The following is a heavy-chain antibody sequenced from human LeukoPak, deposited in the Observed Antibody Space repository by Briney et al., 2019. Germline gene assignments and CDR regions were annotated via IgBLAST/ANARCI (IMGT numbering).Heavy chain of an antibody. CDR3: ARVNFRKGWFDP. CDR2: IYYSGST. CDR1: GGSISSYY. Sequence: PSETLSLTCTVSGGSISSYYWSWIRQPPGKGLEWIGYIYYSGSTNYNPSLKSRVTISVDTSKNQFSLKLSSVTAADTAVYYCARVNFRKGWFDPWGQGTLVTVSS. V-gene: IGHV4-59*12. J-gene: IGHJ5*02. D-gene: IGHD2/OR15-2a*01.